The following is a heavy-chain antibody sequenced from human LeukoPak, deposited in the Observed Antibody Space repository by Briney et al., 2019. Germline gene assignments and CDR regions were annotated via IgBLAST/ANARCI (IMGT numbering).Heavy chain of an antibody. V-gene: IGHV3-48*03. D-gene: IGHD3-10*02. J-gene: IGHJ6*04. CDR1: GFTFSSYE. CDR2: ISSSGSTI. Sequence: GGSLRLSCAASGFTFSSYEMNWVRQAPGKGLEWVSYISSSGSTIYYADSVKGRFTISRDNTKNSLYLQMNSLRAEDTAVYYCAELGITMIGGVWGKGTTVTISS. CDR3: AELGITMIGGV.